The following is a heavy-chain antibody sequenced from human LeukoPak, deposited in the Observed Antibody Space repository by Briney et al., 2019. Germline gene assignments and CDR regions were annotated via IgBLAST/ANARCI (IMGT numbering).Heavy chain of an antibody. V-gene: IGHV4-4*07. D-gene: IGHD1-26*01. CDR1: GGSISGYY. CDR3: TRRRSGSYFDY. J-gene: IGHJ4*02. CDR2: IYTSGST. Sequence: SETLSHTCTVSGGSISGYYWSWIRQPAGKGLEWIGRIYTSGSTNYNPSLKSRVTMSVDTSKNQFYLKLNSVTAADTAVYYCTRRRSGSYFDYWGQGTLVTVSS.